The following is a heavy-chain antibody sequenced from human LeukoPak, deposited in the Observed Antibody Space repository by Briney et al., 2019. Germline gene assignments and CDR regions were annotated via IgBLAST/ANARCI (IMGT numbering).Heavy chain of an antibody. CDR3: ARSGYDFWSGYYYYYYMDV. Sequence: YPGGSLRLSCAASGFTFSNYGMNWVRQAPGKGLGWVSGITGSGGNTYYADSVKGRFTISRDNSKNTLYLQMNSLRAEDTAVYYCARSGYDFWSGYYYYYYMDVWGKGTTVTASS. CDR1: GFTFSNYG. V-gene: IGHV3-23*01. CDR2: ITGSGGNT. J-gene: IGHJ6*03. D-gene: IGHD3-3*01.